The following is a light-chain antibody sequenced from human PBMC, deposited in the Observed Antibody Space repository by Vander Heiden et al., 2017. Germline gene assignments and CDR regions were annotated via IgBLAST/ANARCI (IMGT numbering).Light chain of an antibody. V-gene: IGKV1-5*03. CDR3: CQENGCLLT. J-gene: IGKJ2*01. Sequence: DIQVSQHPSFLSGSVGDTVTIACRASQSISSWLASYQQKPGKAPKLLLYKASSLESAVPSRLSGSGSRREFTLTIISLQPDDFATYYCCQENGCLLTFGEGTKLEIK. CDR2: KAS. CDR1: QSISSW.